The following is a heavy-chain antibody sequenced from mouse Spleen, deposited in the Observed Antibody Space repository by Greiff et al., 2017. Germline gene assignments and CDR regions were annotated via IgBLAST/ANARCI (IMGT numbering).Heavy chain of an antibody. J-gene: IGHJ2*01. Sequence: VQLQQSGPELVKPGASVKISCKASGYTFTDYYMNWVKQSHGKSLEWIGDINPNNGGTSYNQKFKGKATLTVDKSSSTAYMELRSLTSEDSAVYYCARWRTGSFDYWGQGTTLTVSS. CDR3: ARWRTGSFDY. CDR1: GYTFTDYY. CDR2: INPNNGGT. D-gene: IGHD4-1*01. V-gene: IGHV1-26*01.